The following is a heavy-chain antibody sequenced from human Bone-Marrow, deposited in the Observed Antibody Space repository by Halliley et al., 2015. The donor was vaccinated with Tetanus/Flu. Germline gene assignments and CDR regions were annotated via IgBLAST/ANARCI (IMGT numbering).Heavy chain of an antibody. CDR3: ARIIAVSDY. CDR2: INPSGGNT. J-gene: IGHJ4*02. D-gene: IGHD6-19*01. Sequence: GQGLEGMGIINPSGGNTTYAQKFQGRVTMTRDTSTSTVYMQLSSLGSEDTAVYYCARIIAVSDYWGQGTLVTVSS. V-gene: IGHV1-46*01.